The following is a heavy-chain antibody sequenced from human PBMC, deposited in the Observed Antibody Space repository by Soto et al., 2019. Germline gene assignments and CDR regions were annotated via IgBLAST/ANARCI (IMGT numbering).Heavy chain of an antibody. J-gene: IGHJ6*01. CDR2: IRSKANSYAT. V-gene: IGHV3-73*01. CDR1: GFTFSGSA. CDR3: TIPTRHGATTSVSGMDV. D-gene: IGHD5-12*01. Sequence: GGPLRLSCAASGFTFSGSARHWVRKASGKGLEWVGRIRSKANSYATAYAASVKGRFTISRDDSKNTAYLQMNSRKTEDTAVYYCTIPTRHGATTSVSGMDVLVQGTTVTVSS.